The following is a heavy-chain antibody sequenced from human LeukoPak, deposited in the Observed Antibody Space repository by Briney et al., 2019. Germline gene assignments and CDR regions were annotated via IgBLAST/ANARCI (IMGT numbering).Heavy chain of an antibody. D-gene: IGHD3-3*01. CDR1: GGSFSGHS. J-gene: IGHJ6*04. CDR3: ARGQGDAWSGYVLNV. V-gene: IGHV4-34*01. Sequence: SETLSLTCAVYGGSFSGHSWGWIRQPPGKGLEWIGEMDHSGSTNYNPSLKSRVTISVDTTKNQFSLNLSSVTAADTAVYYCARGQGDAWSGYVLNVWGKGTTVTVSS. CDR2: MDHSGST.